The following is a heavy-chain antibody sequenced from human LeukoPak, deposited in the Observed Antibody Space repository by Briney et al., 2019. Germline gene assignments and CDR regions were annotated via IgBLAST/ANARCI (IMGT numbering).Heavy chain of an antibody. Sequence: GGSLRLSCAASGFTLSSYAMSWVRQAPGKGLEWVSAISDTGNTYHAAAVKGRFTISRDSSKNRLFLQMNRMRPDDAAVYYCARDVITDAFDISGQGTMVTVSS. CDR2: ISDTGNT. CDR1: GFTLSSYA. V-gene: IGHV3-23*01. J-gene: IGHJ3*02. CDR3: ARDVITDAFDI. D-gene: IGHD3-10*01.